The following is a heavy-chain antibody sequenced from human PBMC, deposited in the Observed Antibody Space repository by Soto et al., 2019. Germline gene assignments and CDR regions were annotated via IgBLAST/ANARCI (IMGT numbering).Heavy chain of an antibody. V-gene: IGHV3-21*01. J-gene: IGHJ6*02. CDR2: ISSSSSYI. CDR1: GFTFSSYS. D-gene: IGHD6-6*01. CDR3: ARWSSSASYYYYYGMDV. Sequence: GGSLRLSCAASGFTFSSYSMNWVRQAPGKGLEWVSSISSSSSYIYYADSVKGRFTISRDNAKNSLYLQMNSLRAEDTAVYYCARWSSSASYYYYYGMDVWGQGTTVTV.